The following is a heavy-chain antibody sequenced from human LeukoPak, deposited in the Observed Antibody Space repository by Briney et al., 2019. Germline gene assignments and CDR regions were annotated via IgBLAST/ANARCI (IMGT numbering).Heavy chain of an antibody. CDR2: IYTSGST. V-gene: IGHV4-61*02. D-gene: IGHD6-19*01. Sequence: PSETLSLTCTVSGGSISSGSYYWSWIRQPAGKGLEWIGRIYTSGSTNYNPSLKSRVTISVDTSKNQFSLKLSSVTAADTAVYCCAREPYSSGWYADYWGQGTLVTVSS. J-gene: IGHJ4*02. CDR1: GGSISSGSYY. CDR3: AREPYSSGWYADY.